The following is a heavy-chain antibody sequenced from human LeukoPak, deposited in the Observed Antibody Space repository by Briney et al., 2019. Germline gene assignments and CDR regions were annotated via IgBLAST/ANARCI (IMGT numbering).Heavy chain of an antibody. D-gene: IGHD6-13*01. CDR2: ISAYNGNT. CDR3: ARVPRIAAAGTAAFDI. V-gene: IGHV1-18*01. Sequence: ASVKVSCKASGYTFTSYGISWVRQAPGQGLEWMGWISAYNGNTNYAQKLQGRVTMTTDTSTSTAYMELRSLRSDDTAVYYCARVPRIAAAGTAAFDIWGQGTMVTVSS. CDR1: GYTFTSYG. J-gene: IGHJ3*02.